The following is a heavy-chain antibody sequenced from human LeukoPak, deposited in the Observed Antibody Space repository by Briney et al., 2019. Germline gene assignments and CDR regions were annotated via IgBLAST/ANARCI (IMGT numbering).Heavy chain of an antibody. D-gene: IGHD3-10*01. CDR3: ARDQDYGSGSYYHFDY. CDR1: GGTFSSYA. Sequence: SVKVSCKASGGTFSSYAISWVRQAPGQGLEWMGRIIPILGIANYAQKSQGRVTITADKSTSTAYMELSSLRSEDTAVYYCARDQDYGSGSYYHFDYWGQGTLVTVSS. CDR2: IIPILGIA. V-gene: IGHV1-69*04. J-gene: IGHJ4*02.